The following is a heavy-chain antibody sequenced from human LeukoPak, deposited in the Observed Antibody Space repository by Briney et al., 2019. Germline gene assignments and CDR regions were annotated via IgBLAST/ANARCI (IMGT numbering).Heavy chain of an antibody. J-gene: IGHJ4*02. CDR2: IYYSGST. Sequence: SETLSLTCTVSGGSISSGDYYWSWIRQPPGKGLEWIGYIYYSGSTYYNPSLKSRVTISVGTSKNQFSLKLSSVTAADTAVYYCARVQPTVTDYYFDYWGQGTLVTVSS. D-gene: IGHD4-17*01. CDR1: GGSISSGDYY. V-gene: IGHV4-30-4*01. CDR3: ARVQPTVTDYYFDY.